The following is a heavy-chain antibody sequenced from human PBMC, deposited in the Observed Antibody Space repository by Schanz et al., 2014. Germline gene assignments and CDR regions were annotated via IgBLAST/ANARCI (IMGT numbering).Heavy chain of an antibody. J-gene: IGHJ4*02. Sequence: EVQLLESGGGLAQPGGSLRLACAASGFNLNTYAMSWVRQAPGKGLEWVSGLTEGGGGTYYTDAVKGRFTISRDSSKNTLYLQKNSLRADDTAVYYCAKSKSQLPLFDYWGQGTLVAVSS. V-gene: IGHV3-23*01. CDR1: GFNLNTYA. D-gene: IGHD2-21*01. CDR3: AKSKSQLPLFDY. CDR2: LTEGGGGT.